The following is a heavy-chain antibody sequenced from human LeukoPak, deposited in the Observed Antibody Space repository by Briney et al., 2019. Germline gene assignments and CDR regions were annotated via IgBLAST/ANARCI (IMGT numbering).Heavy chain of an antibody. CDR2: INHSGTT. J-gene: IGHJ4*02. CDR1: GGTFSGYY. D-gene: IGHD3-16*02. Sequence: SETLSLTCAVYGGTFSGYYWNWIRQPPGEGLEWIGEINHSGTTNYNPSLKTRVTISVDTSKNQFSLKVGSVTAGDTAVYYCARSYDYVWGSYRYTSTFDYWGQGNLVTVSS. V-gene: IGHV4-34*01. CDR3: ARSYDYVWGSYRYTSTFDY.